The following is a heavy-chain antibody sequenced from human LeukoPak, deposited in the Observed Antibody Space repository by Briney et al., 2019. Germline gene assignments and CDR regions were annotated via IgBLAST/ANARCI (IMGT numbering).Heavy chain of an antibody. V-gene: IGHV3-21*01. CDR3: ARAENRYCRGCSCYGY. CDR2: ISSSSSYI. D-gene: IGHD2-15*01. Sequence: PGGSLRLSCAASGFTFSSYSMNWVRQAPGKGLEWVSPISSSSSYIYYADSVKGRFTISRDNAKNSLYLQMNSLRAEDTAVYYCARAENRYCRGCSCYGYWGQGTLVTVSS. CDR1: GFTFSSYS. J-gene: IGHJ4*02.